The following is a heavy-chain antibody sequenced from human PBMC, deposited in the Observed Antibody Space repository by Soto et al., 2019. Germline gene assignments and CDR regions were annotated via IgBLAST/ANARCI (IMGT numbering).Heavy chain of an antibody. J-gene: IGHJ4*02. CDR2: INHSGST. CDR3: ARGRSIRVGGTKPFDY. Sequence: QVQLQQWGAGLLKPSETLSLTCAVYGGSFSGYYWSWIRQPPGKGLEWLGEINHSGSTNYNPSLKSRVTISVDTSKNQFSLKLSSVTAADTAVYYCARGRSIRVGGTKPFDYWGQGTLVTVSS. D-gene: IGHD1-26*01. V-gene: IGHV4-34*01. CDR1: GGSFSGYY.